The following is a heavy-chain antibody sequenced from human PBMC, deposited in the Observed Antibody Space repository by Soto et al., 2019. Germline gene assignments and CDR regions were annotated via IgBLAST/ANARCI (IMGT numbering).Heavy chain of an antibody. CDR3: ARDTAATTPPVEYFQH. J-gene: IGHJ1*01. CDR1: GGSISGYY. V-gene: IGHV4-59*01. Sequence: PSETLSLTCTVSGGSISGYYWSWIRQPPGKGLEWIGYMYKTGSTVYNPSFKSRVTISVDTSKNQFSLKLNSVTAADTAVYYCARDTAATTPPVEYFQHWGQGTLVTVSS. D-gene: IGHD2-15*01. CDR2: MYKTGST.